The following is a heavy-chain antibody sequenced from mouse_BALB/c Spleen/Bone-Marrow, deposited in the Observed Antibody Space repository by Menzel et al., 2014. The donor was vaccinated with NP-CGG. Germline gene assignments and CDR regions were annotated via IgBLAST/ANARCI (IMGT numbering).Heavy chain of an antibody. Sequence: QVQLQQSGAELVMPGASVKMSCKASGYTFTDYWMHWVEQRPGQGLEWIGAIDTSDSYTSYNQKFKGKATLTVDESSSTAYMQLSSLTSEDSAVYYCARGTGWYFDVWGAGTTVTVSS. D-gene: IGHD4-1*01. J-gene: IGHJ1*01. CDR2: IDTSDSYT. CDR3: ARGTGWYFDV. CDR1: GYTFTDYW. V-gene: IGHV1-69*01.